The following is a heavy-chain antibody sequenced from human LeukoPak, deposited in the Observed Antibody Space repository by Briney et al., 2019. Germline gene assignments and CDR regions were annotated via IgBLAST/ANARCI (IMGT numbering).Heavy chain of an antibody. Sequence: VASVKVSCKASGYTFTSYDINWVRQAPGQGLEWMGWMNPNSGNTDYAQKFQGRVTMTRNTSISTAYMELSSLRSEDTAVYYCARGRDCSSTSCYSLKPRGAWFDPWGQGTLVTVSS. CDR2: MNPNSGNT. CDR3: ARGRDCSSTSCYSLKPRGAWFDP. CDR1: GYTFTSYD. J-gene: IGHJ5*02. V-gene: IGHV1-8*01. D-gene: IGHD2-2*02.